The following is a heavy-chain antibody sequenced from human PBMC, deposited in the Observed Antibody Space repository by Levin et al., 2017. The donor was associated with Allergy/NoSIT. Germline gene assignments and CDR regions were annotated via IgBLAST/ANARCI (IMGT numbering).Heavy chain of an antibody. J-gene: IGHJ4*02. V-gene: IGHV3-7*01. D-gene: IGHD6-13*01. Sequence: PGGSLRLSCAASGFTFSSYWMSWVRQAPGKGLEWVANIKQDGSEKYYVDSVKGRFTISRDNAKNSLYLQMNSLRAEDTAVYYCARPNWQQLGGNDYWGQGTLVTVSS. CDR3: ARPNWQQLGGNDY. CDR2: IKQDGSEK. CDR1: GFTFSSYW.